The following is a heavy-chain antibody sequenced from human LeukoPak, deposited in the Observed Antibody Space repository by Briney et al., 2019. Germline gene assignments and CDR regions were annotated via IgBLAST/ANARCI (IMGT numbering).Heavy chain of an antibody. Sequence: PGGSLRLSCAASGFTFDDYAMHWVRQAPGKGLEWVSGISWNSGSIGYADSVKGRFTISRDNAKNSLYLQMNSLRAEDMALYYCAKDSLSTFGGVMDYWGQGTLVTVSS. CDR3: AKDSLSTFGGVMDY. CDR2: ISWNSGSI. J-gene: IGHJ4*02. V-gene: IGHV3-9*03. D-gene: IGHD3-16*01. CDR1: GFTFDDYA.